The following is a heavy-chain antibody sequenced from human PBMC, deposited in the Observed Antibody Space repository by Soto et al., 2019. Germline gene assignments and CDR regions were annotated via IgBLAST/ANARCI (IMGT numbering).Heavy chain of an antibody. CDR2: IVVGSGNT. J-gene: IGHJ6*02. CDR1: GFTFTSSA. V-gene: IGHV1-58*01. CDR3: AAGVLAYCSSTSCFSRSGYYYYYGMDV. D-gene: IGHD2-2*01. Sequence: SVKVSCKASGFTFTSSAVQWVRQARGQRLAWIGWIVVGSGNTNYAQKFQERVTITRDMSTSTAYMELSSLRSEDTAVYYCAAGVLAYCSSTSCFSRSGYYYYYGMDVWGQGTTVTVSS.